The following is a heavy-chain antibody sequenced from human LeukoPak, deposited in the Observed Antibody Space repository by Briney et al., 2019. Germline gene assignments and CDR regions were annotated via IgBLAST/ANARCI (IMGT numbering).Heavy chain of an antibody. Sequence: SETLSLTCTVSGGSISSYYWSWIRQPPGKGLEWIGYIYYSGSTSYNPSLKSRVTISVDTSKNQFSLKLSSVTAADTAVYYCARDVFADYTTHHRFDPWGQGTVVTVSS. CDR3: ARDVFADYTTHHRFDP. CDR2: IYYSGST. CDR1: GGSISSYY. D-gene: IGHD2-2*02. J-gene: IGHJ5*02. V-gene: IGHV4-59*01.